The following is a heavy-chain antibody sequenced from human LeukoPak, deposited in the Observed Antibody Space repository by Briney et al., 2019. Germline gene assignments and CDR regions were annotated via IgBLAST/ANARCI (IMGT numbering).Heavy chain of an antibody. V-gene: IGHV4-34*01. CDR1: GGSFSGYY. CDR3: ASEAIAVAGPRSDY. J-gene: IGHJ4*02. CDR2: IYYSGST. D-gene: IGHD6-19*01. Sequence: SSETLSLTCAVYGGSFSGYYWSWIRQPPGKGLEWIGSIYYSGSTYYNPSLKSRVTISVDTSKNQFSLKLSSVTAADTAVYYCASEAIAVAGPRSDYWGQGTLVTVSS.